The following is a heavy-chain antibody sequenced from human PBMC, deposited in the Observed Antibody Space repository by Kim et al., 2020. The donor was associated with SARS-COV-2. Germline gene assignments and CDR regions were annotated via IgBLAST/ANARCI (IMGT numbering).Heavy chain of an antibody. CDR2: VSGTGDST. D-gene: IGHD2-21*02. CDR3: AKDRLTVTGRRGFDC. J-gene: IGHJ4*02. V-gene: IGHV3-23*01. CDR1: GLTFNNYA. Sequence: GGSLRLSCAASGLTFNNYAMSWVRQAPGKGLEWVSAVSGTGDSTYYADSVKGRFTISRDNSKNTLYLQLNSLRAEDTAVYYCAKDRLTVTGRRGFDCWGRGTLVTVSS.